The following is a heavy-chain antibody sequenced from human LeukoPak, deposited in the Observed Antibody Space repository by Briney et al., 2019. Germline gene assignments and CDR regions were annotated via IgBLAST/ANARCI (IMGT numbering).Heavy chain of an antibody. Sequence: SETLSLSCAVYGGSFSGYYWSWIRQPAGKGLEWIGRIYSSGSTNYNPSLKSRVTMSVDTPKNQFSLKLSSVTAADTAVYYCARDLIVPDAMTGSGSYSTDYWGQGTLVTVSS. CDR1: GGSFSGYY. CDR3: ARDLIVPDAMTGSGSYSTDY. D-gene: IGHD3-10*01. V-gene: IGHV4-4*07. CDR2: IYSSGST. J-gene: IGHJ4*02.